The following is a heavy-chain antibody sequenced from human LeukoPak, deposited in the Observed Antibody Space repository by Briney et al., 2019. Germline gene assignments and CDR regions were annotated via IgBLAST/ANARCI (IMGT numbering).Heavy chain of an antibody. D-gene: IGHD1-26*01. Sequence: HGESLKISCKGSGYSFTSYWIAWVRQMPGKGLEWMGIIYPGDSDTTYSPSLQGQVTISADKSISTAYLQWSSLKASDTAMYYCARRRSGSYLDYWGQGTLVTVSS. CDR1: GYSFTSYW. CDR3: ARRRSGSYLDY. CDR2: IYPGDSDT. J-gene: IGHJ4*02. V-gene: IGHV5-51*01.